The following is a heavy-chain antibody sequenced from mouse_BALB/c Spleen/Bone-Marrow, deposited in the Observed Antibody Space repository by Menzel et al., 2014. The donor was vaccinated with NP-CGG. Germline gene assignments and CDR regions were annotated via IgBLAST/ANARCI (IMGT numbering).Heavy chain of an antibody. V-gene: IGHV1-20*02. J-gene: IGHJ3*01. D-gene: IGHD2-4*01. Sequence: VQLQQPGPELVKPGASVKISCKASGYSFTGYFMNWVMQSHGKSLEWIGRINPYNGDTFYNQKFKGKATLTVDKSSSTAHMELRSLASEGSAVYYCARGEDYGRGSWFAYWGQGTLVTVSA. CDR3: ARGEDYGRGSWFAY. CDR1: GYSFTGYF. CDR2: INPYNGDT.